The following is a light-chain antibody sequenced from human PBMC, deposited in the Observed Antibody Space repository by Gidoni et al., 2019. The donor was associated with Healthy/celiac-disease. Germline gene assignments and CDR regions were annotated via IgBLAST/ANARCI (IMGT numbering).Light chain of an antibody. CDR3: QQRSNWPPSLT. CDR2: DAS. V-gene: IGKV3-11*01. J-gene: IGKJ4*01. CDR1: QSVSSY. Sequence: EIVLTQSPATLSLSPGERASQSVSSYLAWYQQKPGQAPRLLIYDASNRATGIPARFSGSGSGTDFTLTISSLEPEDFAVYYCQQRSNWPPSLTFXGXTKVEIK.